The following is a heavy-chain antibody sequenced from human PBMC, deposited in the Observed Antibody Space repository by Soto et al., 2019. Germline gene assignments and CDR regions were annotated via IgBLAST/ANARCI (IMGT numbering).Heavy chain of an antibody. CDR1: GGSISSSY. V-gene: IGHV4-59*01. CDR3: ARGYGGYGSEVLPYFDY. CDR2: IYYSGST. J-gene: IGHJ4*02. Sequence: SETLSLTCTVSGGSISSSYWSWIRQPPGKGLEWIGYIYYSGSTNYNPSLKSRVTISVDTSKNQFSLKLSSVTAADTAVYYCARGYGGYGSEVLPYFDYWGQGTLVTVSS. D-gene: IGHD5-12*01.